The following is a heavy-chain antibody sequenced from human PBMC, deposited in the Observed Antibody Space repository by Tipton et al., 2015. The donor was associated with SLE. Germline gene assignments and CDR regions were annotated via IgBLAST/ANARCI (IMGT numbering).Heavy chain of an antibody. J-gene: IGHJ4*02. CDR3: ASGEYYPFDY. D-gene: IGHD3-10*01. V-gene: IGHV4-61*02. Sequence: TLSLTCTVSGGSISSGSYYWSWIRQPAGKGLEWIGRIYTSGSTNYNPSLKSRVTMSVDTSKNQFSLKVSSVTAADTAVYYCASGEYYPFDYWGQGTLVNVFS. CDR1: GGSISSGSYY. CDR2: IYTSGST.